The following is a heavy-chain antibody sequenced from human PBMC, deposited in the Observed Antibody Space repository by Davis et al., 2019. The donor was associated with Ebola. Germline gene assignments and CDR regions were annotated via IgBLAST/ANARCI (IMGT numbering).Heavy chain of an antibody. D-gene: IGHD4-17*01. CDR1: GFTFRSYA. Sequence: PGGSLRLSCAASGFTFRSYAMSWVRQAPGKGLEWVSTISGSGDNTYYADSVKGRFTISRDNAKNSLYLQMNSLRAEDTAVYYCARSHGFDYWGQGTLVTVSS. CDR2: ISGSGDNT. V-gene: IGHV3-21*01. J-gene: IGHJ4*02. CDR3: ARSHGFDY.